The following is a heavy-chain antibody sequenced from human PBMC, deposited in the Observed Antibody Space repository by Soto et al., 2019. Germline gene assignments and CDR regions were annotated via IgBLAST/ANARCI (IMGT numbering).Heavy chain of an antibody. CDR3: ARSTTVTTFDY. V-gene: IGHV3-21*05. CDR1: GFTFSSYS. J-gene: IGHJ4*02. Sequence: GESLRLSCAASGFTFSSYSINWVRQAPGKGLEWVSYIGSSSTSIYYADSVKGRFTISRDNAENSVYLQMYSLRAEDTAVYYCARSTTVTTFDYWGQGSLVTVSS. CDR2: IGSSSTSI. D-gene: IGHD4-17*01.